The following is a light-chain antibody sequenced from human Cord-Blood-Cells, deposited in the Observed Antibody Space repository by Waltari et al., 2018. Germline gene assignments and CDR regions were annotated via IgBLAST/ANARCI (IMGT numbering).Light chain of an antibody. Sequence: ELVLTQSPATLSLSPGESATTSCRASQSVSSYLACYQQKPGQAPRLLIYDASNRATGIPARFSGSGSGTDFTLTISSLEPEDFAVYYCQQRSNWPPTFGQGTKVEIK. CDR2: DAS. J-gene: IGKJ1*01. CDR1: QSVSSY. V-gene: IGKV3-11*01. CDR3: QQRSNWPPT.